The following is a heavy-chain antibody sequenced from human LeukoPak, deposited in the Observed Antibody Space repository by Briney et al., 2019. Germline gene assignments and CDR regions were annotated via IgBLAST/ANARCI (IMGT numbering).Heavy chain of an antibody. CDR3: ARDRTLKGYCSGGSCSCYYYYGMDV. CDR1: GFTFSSYS. CDR2: ISSSSSYI. Sequence: PGGSLRLSCAASGFTFSSYSMNWVRQAPGKGLEWVSSISSSSSYIYYADSVKGRFTISRDNAKNSLYLQMNSLRAEDTAVYYCARDRTLKGYCSGGSCSCYYYYGMDVWGRGTTVTVSS. D-gene: IGHD2-15*01. V-gene: IGHV3-21*01. J-gene: IGHJ6*02.